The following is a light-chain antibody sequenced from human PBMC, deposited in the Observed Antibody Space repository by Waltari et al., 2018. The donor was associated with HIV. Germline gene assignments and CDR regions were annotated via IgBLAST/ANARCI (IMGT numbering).Light chain of an antibody. V-gene: IGLV3-1*01. J-gene: IGLJ2*01. CDR1: ELGAKY. CDR3: QAWGSTTSGV. Sequence: SYEVTQPPSVAVSPGQTATIPWSGYELGAKYTCWYQQKPGQSPLLVIYQDDKRPSGIPARFSASSSGHTATLTISGTLPMDEADYYCQAWGSTTSGVFGRGTKLTVL. CDR2: QDD.